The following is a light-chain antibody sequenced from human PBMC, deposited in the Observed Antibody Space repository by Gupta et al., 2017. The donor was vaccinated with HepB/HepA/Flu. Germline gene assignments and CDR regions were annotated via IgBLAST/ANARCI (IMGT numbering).Light chain of an antibody. CDR1: SSDVGGYNL. CDR2: DVT. J-gene: IGLJ3*02. CDR3: CSYAGSNTGV. Sequence: QSALTQPASVSGSPGQSISISCTGTSSDVGGYNLVSWYQQYPGKAPKLISVDVTKRPSGISSLSAGYKAGNTAFLTISGLQAEDEAYYSCCSYAGSNTGVFGGGTKLTVI. V-gene: IGLV2-23*02.